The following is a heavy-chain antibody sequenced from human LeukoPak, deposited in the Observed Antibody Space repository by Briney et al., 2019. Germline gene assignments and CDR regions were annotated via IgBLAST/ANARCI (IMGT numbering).Heavy chain of an antibody. CDR1: GFTFSSYA. CDR2: ISYDVNNK. CDR3: AKDSAGYSSSWSLLDC. V-gene: IGHV3-30-3*01. Sequence: PGGSLRLSCAASGFTFSSYAMHWVRQAPGKGLEWVAVISYDVNNKYYADSVKGRFTISRDNSKNTLYLQMNSLRAEDTAVYYCAKDSAGYSSSWSLLDCWGQGTLVTVSS. D-gene: IGHD6-13*01. J-gene: IGHJ4*02.